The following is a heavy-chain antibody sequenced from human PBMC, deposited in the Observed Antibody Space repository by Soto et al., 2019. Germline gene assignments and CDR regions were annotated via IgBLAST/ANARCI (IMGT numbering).Heavy chain of an antibody. CDR3: ASGYSSSSYGAFDI. D-gene: IGHD6-13*01. CDR1: GGSSSGYY. CDR2: INHSGST. V-gene: IGHV4-34*01. Sequence: PSETLSLTCAVYGGSSSGYYWSWIRQPPGKGLEWIGEINHSGSTNYNPSLKSRVTISVDTSKNQFSLKLSSVTAADTAVYYCASGYSSSSYGAFDIWGQGTMVTVSS. J-gene: IGHJ3*02.